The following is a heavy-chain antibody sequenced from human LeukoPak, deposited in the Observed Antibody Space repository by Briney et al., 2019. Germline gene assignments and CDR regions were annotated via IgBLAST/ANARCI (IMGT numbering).Heavy chain of an antibody. CDR3: ARDLWFGSGPNWFDP. D-gene: IGHD6-19*01. CDR1: GFTFSSYS. CDR2: ISSSSSYI. V-gene: IGHV3-21*04. Sequence: GGSLRLSCAASGFTFSSYSMNWVRRAPGKGLEWVSSISSSSSYIYYADSVKGRFTISRDNAKNSLYLQMNSLRGEDTAVYYCARDLWFGSGPNWFDPWGQGTLVTVSS. J-gene: IGHJ5*02.